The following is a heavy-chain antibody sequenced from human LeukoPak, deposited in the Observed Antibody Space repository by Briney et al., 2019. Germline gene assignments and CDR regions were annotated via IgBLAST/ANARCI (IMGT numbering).Heavy chain of an antibody. CDR3: ARAEYYDILTGYRHPNAFDI. J-gene: IGHJ3*02. CDR1: GYIFTVYY. CDR2: INPNSGGT. V-gene: IGHV1-2*02. Sequence: ASVKVSCKASGYIFTVYYLDCGCQAPRQGLEWMGWINPNSGGTNYAQKFQGRVTMTRDTSISTAYVELSRLRSDDTAVYYCARAEYYDILTGYRHPNAFDIWVQGTMVTVCS. D-gene: IGHD3-9*01.